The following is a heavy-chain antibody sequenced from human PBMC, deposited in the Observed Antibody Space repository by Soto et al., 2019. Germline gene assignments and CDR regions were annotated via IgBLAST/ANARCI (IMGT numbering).Heavy chain of an antibody. V-gene: IGHV1-8*01. CDR1: GYTFTSYD. D-gene: IGHD2-15*01. CDR2: MNPNSGNT. J-gene: IGHJ6*03. Sequence: ASVKVSCKASGYTFTSYDINWVRQATGQGLEWMGWMNPNSGNTGYAQKFQGRVTMTRNTSISTAYMELSSLRSEDTAVYYCARGCSGGSCYSPYYYYYMDVWGKGTTVTVSS. CDR3: ARGCSGGSCYSPYYYYYMDV.